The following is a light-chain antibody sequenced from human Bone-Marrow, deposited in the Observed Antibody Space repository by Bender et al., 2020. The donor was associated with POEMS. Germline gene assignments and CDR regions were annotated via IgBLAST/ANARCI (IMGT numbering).Light chain of an antibody. V-gene: IGLV2-14*03. CDR2: DVS. J-gene: IGLJ2*01. Sequence: QSALTQPASVSGSPGQSITISCTGTSSDIGAYNYVSWFQHHPGKAPKLMIYDVSYRPSGVAHRFLGSKSGNTASLTIPGLQADDEADYYCAAYTGTTVLFGGGTKLTVL. CDR3: AAYTGTTVL. CDR1: SSDIGAYNY.